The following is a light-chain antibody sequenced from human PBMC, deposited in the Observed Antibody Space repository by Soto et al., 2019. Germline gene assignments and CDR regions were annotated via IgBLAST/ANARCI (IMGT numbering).Light chain of an antibody. CDR1: SSDVGGYNY. CDR2: EVS. J-gene: IGLJ1*01. CDR3: ASLTTTSFV. V-gene: IGLV2-14*01. Sequence: QSVLTQPASVSGSPGQSITISCTGTSSDVGGYNYVSWYQQHPDKAPKLMIYEVSNRPSGVSNRFSGSKSGNTASLTISGLQAEDEADYYCASLTTTSFVFGTGTKVTVL.